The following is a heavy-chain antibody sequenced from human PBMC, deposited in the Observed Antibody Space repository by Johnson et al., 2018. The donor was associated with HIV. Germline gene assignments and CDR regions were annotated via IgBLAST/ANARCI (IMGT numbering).Heavy chain of an antibody. V-gene: IGHV3-30-3*01. D-gene: IGHD7-27*01. Sequence: QVQLVESGGGLVQPGRSLRLSCAASGFTFDDYAMHWVRQAPGKGLEWVAVISYDGSNKYYADSVKGRFTISRDNSKNTLYLQMSSLRAEDTALYYCARERGLGHAFDIWGQGTMVTGSS. J-gene: IGHJ3*02. CDR2: ISYDGSNK. CDR1: GFTFDDYA. CDR3: ARERGLGHAFDI.